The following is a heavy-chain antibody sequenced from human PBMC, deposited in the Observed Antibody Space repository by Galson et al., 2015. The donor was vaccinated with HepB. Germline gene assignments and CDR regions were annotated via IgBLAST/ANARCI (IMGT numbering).Heavy chain of an antibody. CDR2: ISGSGGST. D-gene: IGHD3-10*01. CDR3: AKGRSGWFGELLVP. J-gene: IGHJ5*02. Sequence: SLRLSCAASGFTFNSYAMSWVRQAQGKGLEWVSAISGSGGSTYYADSVKGRFTISRDNSKNTLYLQMNSLRAEDTAVYYCAKGRSGWFGELLVPWGQGTLVTVSS. CDR1: GFTFNSYA. V-gene: IGHV3-23*01.